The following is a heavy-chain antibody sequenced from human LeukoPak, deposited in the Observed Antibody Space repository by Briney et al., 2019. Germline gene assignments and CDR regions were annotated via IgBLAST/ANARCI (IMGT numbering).Heavy chain of an antibody. D-gene: IGHD6-13*01. CDR1: GYSFTSYW. J-gene: IGHJ4*02. V-gene: IGHV5-51*01. CDR3: ASLIAAAGTKVDY. Sequence: GESLKISCKGSGYSFTSYWIGWVRQMPGKGLEWMGVIYPGDSDTRYSPSFQGQVTISADKSISTAYLQWSSLKASDTAMYYCASLIAAAGTKVDYWGQGTLVTVSS. CDR2: IYPGDSDT.